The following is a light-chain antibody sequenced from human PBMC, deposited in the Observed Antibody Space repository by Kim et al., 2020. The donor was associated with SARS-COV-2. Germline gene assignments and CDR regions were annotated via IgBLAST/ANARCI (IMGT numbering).Light chain of an antibody. CDR3: QQYYTTPPT. J-gene: IGKJ4*01. CDR2: WAS. Sequence: ATFNCKSSQSILYRSKNKNHFAWYQKQPGQPHKLLVYWASSRKSGVPDRFSGSWSGTDFTLTISSLQAEDVAVYYCQQYYTTPPTFGGGTKVDIK. V-gene: IGKV4-1*01. CDR1: QSILYRSKNKNH.